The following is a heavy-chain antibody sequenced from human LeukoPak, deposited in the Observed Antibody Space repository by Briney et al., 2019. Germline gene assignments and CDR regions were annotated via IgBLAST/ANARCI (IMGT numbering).Heavy chain of an antibody. Sequence: SETLSLTCAVYGGSFNGYYWSWIRQPPGEGLEWIGEINHSGSTNYNPSLKSRVTISVDTSKNQFSLKLSSVTAADTAVYYCARGGWAVAGFDYWGQGTLVTVSS. CDR1: GGSFNGYY. CDR3: ARGGWAVAGFDY. J-gene: IGHJ4*02. D-gene: IGHD6-19*01. CDR2: INHSGST. V-gene: IGHV4-34*01.